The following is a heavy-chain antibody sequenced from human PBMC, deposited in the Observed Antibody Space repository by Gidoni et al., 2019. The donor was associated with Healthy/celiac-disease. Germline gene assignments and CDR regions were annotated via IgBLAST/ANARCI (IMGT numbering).Heavy chain of an antibody. Sequence: QITLKESGPTLVTPTQTLTLTCTFPGFSLSTSGVGVGWIRQPPGKALEWPALIFWDDDKRYSPSLEGRLNLPKGTSKKQVVLTMTNMDPVETATYFCAHRESEFGEDYWGQGTLVPVSS. CDR1: GFSLSTSGVG. J-gene: IGHJ4*02. CDR2: IFWDDDK. CDR3: AHRESEFGEDY. D-gene: IGHD4-17*01. V-gene: IGHV2-5*02.